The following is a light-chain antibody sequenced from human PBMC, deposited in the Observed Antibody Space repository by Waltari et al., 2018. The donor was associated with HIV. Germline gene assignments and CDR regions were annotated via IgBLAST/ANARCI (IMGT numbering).Light chain of an antibody. V-gene: IGKV3-15*01. J-gene: IGKJ5*01. CDR3: QQYKNWPIT. CDR2: GAS. CDR1: QSVSSN. Sequence: EIVMTQSPATLSVSPGERATLSCRASQSVSSNLAWYRQKPGQAPRLLIFGASTSDTGIPARFSGSGSGTEFALTIRGLQSEDFAVYYCQQYKNWPITFGQGTRLEIK.